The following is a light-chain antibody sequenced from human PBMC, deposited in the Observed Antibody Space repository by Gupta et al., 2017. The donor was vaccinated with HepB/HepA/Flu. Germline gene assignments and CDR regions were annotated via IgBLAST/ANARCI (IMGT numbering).Light chain of an antibody. V-gene: IGKV3-11*01. CDR1: QSVSNY. Sequence: EIVLTQSPATLSWSPGERATLSCRASQSVSNYLAWYQQKPGQPPRLLIYDASNWATDVPARFSGSGSGTEFTLTISSLEPEESAVYYCQQRSRCPLTFGEGTKVEIK. CDR2: DAS. CDR3: QQRSRCPLT. J-gene: IGKJ4*01.